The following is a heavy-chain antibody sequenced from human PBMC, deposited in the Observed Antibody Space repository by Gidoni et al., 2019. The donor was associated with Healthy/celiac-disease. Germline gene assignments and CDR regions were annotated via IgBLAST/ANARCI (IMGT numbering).Heavy chain of an antibody. CDR1: GGSISSYY. D-gene: IGHD2-2*01. V-gene: IGHV4-4*07. CDR3: ARELGYCSSTSCLDAFDI. J-gene: IGHJ3*02. CDR2: IYTSGST. Sequence: QVQLQESGPGLVKPSETLSLTCTVSGGSISSYYWSWIRQPAGKGLEWIGRIYTSGSTNYNPSLKSRVTMSVDTSKNQFSLKLSSVTAAGTAVYYCARELGYCSSTSCLDAFDIWGQGTMVTVSS.